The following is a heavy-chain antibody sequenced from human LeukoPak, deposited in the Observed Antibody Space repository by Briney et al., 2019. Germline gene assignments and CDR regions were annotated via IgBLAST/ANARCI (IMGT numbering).Heavy chain of an antibody. J-gene: IGHJ4*02. CDR2: IYHSGNT. Sequence: GGSLRLSCAASGFTISSYYMAWVRQAPGKGLEWVSVIYHSGNTDYADSVKGRFTISRDNSKNTVYLQMSSLRAEDTAVYYCARVRVTGYSNFAYWGQGTLVTVSS. CDR3: ARVRVTGYSNFAY. D-gene: IGHD3-9*01. CDR1: GFTISSYY. V-gene: IGHV3-53*01.